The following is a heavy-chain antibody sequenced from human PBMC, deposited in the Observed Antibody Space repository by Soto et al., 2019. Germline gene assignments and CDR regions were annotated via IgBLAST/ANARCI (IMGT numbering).Heavy chain of an antibody. J-gene: IGHJ5*02. CDR1: GGSFSGYY. CDR2: INHSGST. D-gene: IGHD4-17*01. V-gene: IGHV4-34*01. Sequence: PSETLSLTCAVYGGSFSGYYWSWIRQPPGKGLEWIGEINHSGSTNYNPSLKSRVTISVDTSKNQFSLKLSSVTAADTAVYYCARGATTVTSNWFDPWGQGTLVPSPQ. CDR3: ARGATTVTSNWFDP.